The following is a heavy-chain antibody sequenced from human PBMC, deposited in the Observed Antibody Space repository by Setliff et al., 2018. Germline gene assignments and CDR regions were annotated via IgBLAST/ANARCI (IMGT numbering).Heavy chain of an antibody. Sequence: SETLSLTCTVSGGSISSSSYYWGWIRQPPGKGLEWIGEIYHSGSTHYNPSLKSRVTISVDTAKNQFSLKLRSVTAADTAVYYCARVVPAAMYFDYWGQGTLVTVSS. CDR1: GGSISSSSYY. CDR3: ARVVPAAMYFDY. V-gene: IGHV4-39*07. CDR2: IYHSGST. D-gene: IGHD2-2*01. J-gene: IGHJ4*02.